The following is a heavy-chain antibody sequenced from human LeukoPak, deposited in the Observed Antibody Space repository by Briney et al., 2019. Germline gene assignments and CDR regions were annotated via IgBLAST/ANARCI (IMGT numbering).Heavy chain of an antibody. CDR1: GFTFTSYA. CDR3: AKDGSGSSMDV. V-gene: IGHV3-23*01. Sequence: GGSLRLSCAASGFTFTSYAMSWVRQAPGKGLEWVSGITGSGGTTYYADFVKGRFTISRDNSKNTLYLQMNSLRAEDTAVYYCAKDGSGSSMDVWGKGTTVTISS. J-gene: IGHJ6*03. D-gene: IGHD3-10*01. CDR2: ITGSGGTT.